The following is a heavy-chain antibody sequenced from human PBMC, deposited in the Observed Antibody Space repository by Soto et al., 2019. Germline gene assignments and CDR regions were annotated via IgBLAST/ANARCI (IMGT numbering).Heavy chain of an antibody. J-gene: IGHJ5*02. D-gene: IGHD3-9*01. CDR3: ARHSSHYDILTGYYKAWFDP. Sequence: PGESLKISCKGSGYSFTSYWIGWVRQIPGKGLEWMGIIYPGDSDTRYSPSFQGQVTISADKSISTAYLQWSSLKASDTAMYYCARHSSHYDILTGYYKAWFDPWGQGTLVTVSS. CDR2: IYPGDSDT. V-gene: IGHV5-51*01. CDR1: GYSFTSYW.